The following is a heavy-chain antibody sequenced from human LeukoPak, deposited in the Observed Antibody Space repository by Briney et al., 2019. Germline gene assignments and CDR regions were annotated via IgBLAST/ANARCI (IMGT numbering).Heavy chain of an antibody. J-gene: IGHJ4*02. CDR1: GFTFSDFY. Sequence: GSLRLSCAASGFTFSDFYMTWISQAPGKGLEWVSYISNSGSTIYYADSVKGRFTISRDNAKNSLYLQMNSLRAEDTAVYYCARSADSSGYFREITLYYFDYWGQGTLVTVSS. CDR2: ISNSGSTI. D-gene: IGHD3-22*01. CDR3: ARSADSSGYFREITLYYFDY. V-gene: IGHV3-11*01.